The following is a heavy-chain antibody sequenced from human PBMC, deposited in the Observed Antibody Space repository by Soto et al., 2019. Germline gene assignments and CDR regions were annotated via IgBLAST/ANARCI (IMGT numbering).Heavy chain of an antibody. V-gene: IGHV3-23*01. Sequence: EVELLESGGGLVQPGGSLRLSCAASGFTFSSYAMNWVLQAPGKGLEWVSAISGSGGSTYYADSVTGRFTNSRDNSKKTLYLQIIILRAEDTAVYYCATDRMAISAAGSDYWGQGTLVSVSS. J-gene: IGHJ4*02. CDR2: ISGSGGST. CDR1: GFTFSSYA. CDR3: ATDRMAISAAGSDY. D-gene: IGHD6-13*01.